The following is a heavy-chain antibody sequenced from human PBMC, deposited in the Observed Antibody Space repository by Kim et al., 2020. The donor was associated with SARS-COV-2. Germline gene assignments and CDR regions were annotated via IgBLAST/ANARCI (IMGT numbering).Heavy chain of an antibody. CDR2: IRTKTYGAST. D-gene: IGHD2-15*01. J-gene: IGHJ4*01. CDR3: TRYCRGGSCSDIDY. CDR1: GFTFADYA. V-gene: IGHV3-49*03. Sequence: GGSLRLSCTTSGFTFADYAMNWFRQAPGKGLEWVGFIRTKTYGASTEYAASVKGRFTISRDDSKGIAYLQMNSLETEDTAVDYCTRYCRGGSCSDIDYWG.